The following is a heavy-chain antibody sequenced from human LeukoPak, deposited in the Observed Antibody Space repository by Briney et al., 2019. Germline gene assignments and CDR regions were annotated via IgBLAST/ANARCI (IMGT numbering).Heavy chain of an antibody. Sequence: GGSLRLSCAASGFTFSNYNMSWVRQAPGKGLEWVSSIRSSTTYVYYADSVKGRFTISRDNAKNSLYLQMNSLRAEDTAVYYCARDSLTMIVGRQKRGLDYWGQGTLVTVSS. CDR2: IRSSTTYV. V-gene: IGHV3-21*01. CDR1: GFTFSNYN. D-gene: IGHD3-22*01. J-gene: IGHJ4*02. CDR3: ARDSLTMIVGRQKRGLDY.